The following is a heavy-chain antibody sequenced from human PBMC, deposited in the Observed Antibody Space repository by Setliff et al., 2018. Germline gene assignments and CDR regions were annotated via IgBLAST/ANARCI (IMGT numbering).Heavy chain of an antibody. CDR1: GYPLSRGFY. V-gene: IGHV4-38-2*02. J-gene: IGHJ4*02. D-gene: IGHD3-16*01. CDR2: VYHSGSS. Sequence: SETLSLTCTVSGYPLSRGFYWGWIRQSPGKGLEWIGSVYHSGSSYQNPSLRRRIAVSVDTSKNQFFLRLNSVTAADTAVYFCARAAARAEYSDTSAYLPFDFWGLGTLVTVSS. CDR3: ARAAARAEYSDTSAYLPFDF.